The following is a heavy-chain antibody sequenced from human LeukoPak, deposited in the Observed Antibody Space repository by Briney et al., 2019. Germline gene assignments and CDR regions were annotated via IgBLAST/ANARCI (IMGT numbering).Heavy chain of an antibody. V-gene: IGHV3-23*01. CDR1: GFTFSSYA. Sequence: PGGSLRLSCAASGFTFSSYAMTWVRQAPGKGLEWVSGISGSGGYTYYADSVKGRFTISRDNSKNTLYLQMNSLRAEDTAVYYCAKVGYYASGTHLYDYSGMDVWGQGTTVTVSS. CDR3: AKVGYYASGTHLYDYSGMDV. CDR2: ISGSGGYT. D-gene: IGHD3-10*01. J-gene: IGHJ6*02.